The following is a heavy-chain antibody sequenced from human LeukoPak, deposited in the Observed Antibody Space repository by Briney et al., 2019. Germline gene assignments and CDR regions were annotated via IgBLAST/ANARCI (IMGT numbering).Heavy chain of an antibody. CDR1: GFTFSIYS. Sequence: PGGSLRLSCAASGFTFSIYSINWVRQAPGKGLEWVSFITGNSNYIYYADSVKGRFTISRDNAKNSLYLQMNSLRAEDTAVYYCARVLRYCSGGNCYSGGLGYMDVWGKGTTVTISS. J-gene: IGHJ6*03. V-gene: IGHV3-21*04. CDR3: ARVLRYCSGGNCYSGGLGYMDV. D-gene: IGHD2-15*01. CDR2: ITGNSNYI.